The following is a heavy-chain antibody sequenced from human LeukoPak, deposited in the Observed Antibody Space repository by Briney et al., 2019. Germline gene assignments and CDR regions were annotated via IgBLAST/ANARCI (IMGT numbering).Heavy chain of an antibody. CDR2: ISSSGSTI. V-gene: IGHV3-11*01. CDR3: ARLSGELPEWWFDP. Sequence: GGSLRLSCAASGFTFSDYYMSWIRQAPGKGLEWVSYISSSGSTIYYADSVKGRFTISRDNAKNSLYLQMNSLRAEDTAVYYCARLSGELPEWWFDPWGQGTLVAVSS. J-gene: IGHJ5*02. CDR1: GFTFSDYY. D-gene: IGHD3-10*02.